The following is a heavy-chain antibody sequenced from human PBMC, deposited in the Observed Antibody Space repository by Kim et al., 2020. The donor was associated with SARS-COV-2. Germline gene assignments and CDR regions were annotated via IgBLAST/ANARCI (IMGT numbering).Heavy chain of an antibody. V-gene: IGHV4-39*02. Sequence: SETLSPTCSVSGGSLSSNNNYWAWIRQPPGQGLEWIATVDYSGTSYYNPSLKSRVSMSVDTSRNDFSLRLASVTAADTAVYYCARLLAAAGTNYFDFWDQGTLVSVSS. CDR3: ARLLAAAGTNYFDF. D-gene: IGHD6-13*01. CDR2: VDYSGTS. J-gene: IGHJ4*02. CDR1: GGSLSSNNNY.